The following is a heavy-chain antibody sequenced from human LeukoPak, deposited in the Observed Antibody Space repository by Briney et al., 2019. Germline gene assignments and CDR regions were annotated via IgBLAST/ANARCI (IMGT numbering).Heavy chain of an antibody. Sequence: PSETLSLTCTVSGGSIRNDNYYWGWIRQPPGKGLEWVVSIYYSGSTYYNPSLKSRVTISIDTSKNHFSLKLSSVTAADTAVYYCATQGWYGHYFDYWGQGTLVTASS. V-gene: IGHV4-39*02. J-gene: IGHJ4*02. CDR2: IYYSGST. CDR1: GGSIRNDNYY. CDR3: ATQGWYGHYFDY. D-gene: IGHD6-19*01.